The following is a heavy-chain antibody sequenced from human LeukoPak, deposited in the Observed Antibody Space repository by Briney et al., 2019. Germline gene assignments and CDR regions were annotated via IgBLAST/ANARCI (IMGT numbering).Heavy chain of an antibody. V-gene: IGHV4-59*01. CDR2: IYYSGST. CDR3: ARVRVGAYDAFDI. Sequence: SETLSLTCTVPGGSISSYYWSWIRQPPGKGLEWIGYIYYSGSTNYNPSLKSRVTISVDTSKNQFSLKLSSVTAADTAVYYCARVRVGAYDAFDIWGQGTMVTVSS. J-gene: IGHJ3*02. D-gene: IGHD1-26*01. CDR1: GGSISSYY.